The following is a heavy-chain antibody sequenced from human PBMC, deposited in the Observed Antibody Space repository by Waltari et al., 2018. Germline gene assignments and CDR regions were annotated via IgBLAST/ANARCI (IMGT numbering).Heavy chain of an antibody. CDR1: GFTLSSVA. CDR3: AKGDSSSWYAFEY. CDR2: IDGGGATI. J-gene: IGHJ4*02. V-gene: IGHV3-23*03. Sequence: EVHLLESGGGLVQPGGSLSLSCAASGFTLSSVALSWVRQAPGKGLEWVSLIDGGGATILYADSVKGRFTIFRDFSSNTLYLQMNSLRAEDTAVYYCAKGDSSSWYAFEYWGQGSLVTVSS. D-gene: IGHD6-13*01.